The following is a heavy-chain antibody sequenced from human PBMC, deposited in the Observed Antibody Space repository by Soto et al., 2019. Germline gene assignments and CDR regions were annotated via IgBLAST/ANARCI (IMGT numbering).Heavy chain of an antibody. CDR1: RGSLSRGVYY. CDR3: ARAPPYPKHNWLEL. Sequence: LSLTCTGARGSLSRGVYYCNWIRQHPVKGLEWIGYIYFTGITYSSPSLKSRVTLSVDTSKSQFSLELRSVTAAATAISYCARAPPYPKHNWLELWGTRVLATVSS. CDR2: IYFTGIT. J-gene: IGHJ5*02. V-gene: IGHV4-31*03.